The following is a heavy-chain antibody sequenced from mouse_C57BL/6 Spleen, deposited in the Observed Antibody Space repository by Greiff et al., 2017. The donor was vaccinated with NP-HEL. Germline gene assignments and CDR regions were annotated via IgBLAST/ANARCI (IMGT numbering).Heavy chain of an antibody. Sequence: VQLQQSGTELVKPGASVKLSCKASGYTFTSYWMHWVKQRPGQGLEWIGNINPSNGGTNYNEKFKSKATLTVDKSSSTAYMQLSSLTSEDSAVYYCARGEIYYGYSYAMDYWGQGTSVTVSS. D-gene: IGHD2-2*01. CDR1: GYTFTSYW. CDR2: INPSNGGT. CDR3: ARGEIYYGYSYAMDY. V-gene: IGHV1-53*01. J-gene: IGHJ4*01.